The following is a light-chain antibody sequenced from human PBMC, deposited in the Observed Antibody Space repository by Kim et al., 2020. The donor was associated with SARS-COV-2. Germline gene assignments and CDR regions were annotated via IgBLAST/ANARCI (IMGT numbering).Light chain of an antibody. Sequence: EIVLTQSPATLSLSPGERATLSCRASQSVSSYLAWYQQKPGQAPRLLIYDASNRATGIPARFSGSGSGTDFTLTISSLEPEDFAVYYRHGGAFGQGTRLEIK. CDR1: QSVSSY. CDR2: DAS. J-gene: IGKJ5*01. CDR3: HGGA. V-gene: IGKV3-11*01.